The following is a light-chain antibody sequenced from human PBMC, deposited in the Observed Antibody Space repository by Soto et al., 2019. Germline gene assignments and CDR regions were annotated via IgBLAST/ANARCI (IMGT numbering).Light chain of an antibody. V-gene: IGLV2-14*01. CDR1: SSDVGGYNY. CDR2: EVS. J-gene: IGLJ7*01. Sequence: QSALTQPASVSGSPGQSITISCTGTSSDVGGYNYVSWYQQHPGKAPKLMIYEVSNRPSGVSNCFSGSKSGNTASLTISGLQAEDEADYYCSSYTSSSSTVFGGGTQLTVL. CDR3: SSYTSSSSTV.